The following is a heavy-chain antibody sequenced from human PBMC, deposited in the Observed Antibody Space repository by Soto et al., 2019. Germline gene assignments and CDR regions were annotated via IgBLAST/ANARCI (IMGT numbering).Heavy chain of an antibody. Sequence: VQLQESGPGLVKSSETLSLICTVSGGSVSSGGYYWSWIRQPPGKGLEWIGYIDYSGSTNYNPSLKSRVTLSVDTSKNQFSLRLSSATAADTAVYYCARMTPGYYFDYWGQGTLVTVSS. J-gene: IGHJ4*02. V-gene: IGHV4-61*08. CDR3: ARMTPGYYFDY. CDR1: GGSVSSGGYY. D-gene: IGHD4-17*01. CDR2: IDYSGST.